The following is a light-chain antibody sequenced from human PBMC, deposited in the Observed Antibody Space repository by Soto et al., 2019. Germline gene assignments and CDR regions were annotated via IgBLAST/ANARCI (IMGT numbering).Light chain of an antibody. CDR2: GAS. Sequence: IVLTQSPCTLSLSPGERATLSCRASQSVSSSYLAWYQQKPGQAPRLLIYGASSRATGIPDRFSGSGSGTDFTLTISRLEPEDFAVYYCQHPWTFGQGTKVDIK. V-gene: IGKV3-20*01. J-gene: IGKJ1*01. CDR3: QHPWT. CDR1: QSVSSSY.